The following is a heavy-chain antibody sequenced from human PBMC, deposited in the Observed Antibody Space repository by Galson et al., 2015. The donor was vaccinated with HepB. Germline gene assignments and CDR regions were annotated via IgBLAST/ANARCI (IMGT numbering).Heavy chain of an antibody. CDR1: GFTFSSYG. D-gene: IGHD3-16*01. V-gene: IGHV3-30*03. CDR3: ARAGGYDYVWGIYPHLFDY. Sequence: SLRLSCAASGFTFSSYGMHWVRQAPGKGLEWVAVISYDGSNKYYADSVKGRFTISRDNSKNTLYLQMNSLRAEDTAVYYCARAGGYDYVWGIYPHLFDYWGQGTLVTVSS. CDR2: ISYDGSNK. J-gene: IGHJ4*02.